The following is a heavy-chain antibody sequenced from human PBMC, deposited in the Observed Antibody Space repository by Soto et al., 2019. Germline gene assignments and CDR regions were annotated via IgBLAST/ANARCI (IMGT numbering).Heavy chain of an antibody. CDR3: ANHSGYDHYYDMDV. CDR1: GFTFDIYA. J-gene: IGHJ6*02. CDR2: IIGSGGTP. Sequence: EVQLLESGGGLVQPGGSLRLSCAASGFTFDIYAMSWVRQAPGKGLEWVSTIIGSGGTPYYADSVKGRFTISRDNSKNTLYVQMNSLRADDTAEYYCANHSGYDHYYDMDVWGQGTTVTVSS. D-gene: IGHD5-12*01. V-gene: IGHV3-23*01.